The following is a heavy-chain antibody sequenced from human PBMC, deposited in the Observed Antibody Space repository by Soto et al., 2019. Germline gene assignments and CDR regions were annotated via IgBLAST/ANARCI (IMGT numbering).Heavy chain of an antibody. CDR2: IYHSGST. CDR3: ARSQPVWFGESATFDY. CDR1: GGSISSSNW. J-gene: IGHJ4*02. D-gene: IGHD3-10*01. Sequence: QVQLQESGPGLVKPSGTLSLTCAVSGGSISSSNWWSWVRQPPGEGLEWIGEIYHSGSTNYNPSLKSRVTLSLDKSQNQFSLKRSSVTAADTAVYYCARSQPVWFGESATFDYWGQGTLVTVSS. V-gene: IGHV4-4*02.